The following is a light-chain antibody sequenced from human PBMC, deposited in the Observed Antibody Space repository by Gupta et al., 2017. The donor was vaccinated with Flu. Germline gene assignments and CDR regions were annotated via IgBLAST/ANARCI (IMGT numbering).Light chain of an antibody. CDR2: KTS. J-gene: IGKJ1*01. CDR3: QQEDTYSWT. V-gene: IGKV1-5*03. Sequence: DIQMTQSPSTLSASVGDRVTIACRASESISGWLAWYQQKPGKAPKLLIYKTSGLEDGVPSRFSGSGSGTEFSLTISSLQPDDFATYYCQQEDTYSWTFGQGTKVEIK. CDR1: ESISGW.